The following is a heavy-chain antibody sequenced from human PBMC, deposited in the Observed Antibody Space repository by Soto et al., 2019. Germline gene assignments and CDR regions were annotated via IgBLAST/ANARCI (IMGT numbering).Heavy chain of an antibody. D-gene: IGHD1-1*01. CDR2: ISYDGSNK. Sequence: QVQLVESGGGVVQPGRSLRLSCAASGFTFSSYGIHWVRQAPGKGLEWVAVISYDGSNKYYADSVKGRFTISRDNSKNTLYRQMNSLRAEDTAVYYCAKQEGVGYNYGHFDYWGQGTLVTVSS. CDR3: AKQEGVGYNYGHFDY. V-gene: IGHV3-30*18. J-gene: IGHJ4*02. CDR1: GFTFSSYG.